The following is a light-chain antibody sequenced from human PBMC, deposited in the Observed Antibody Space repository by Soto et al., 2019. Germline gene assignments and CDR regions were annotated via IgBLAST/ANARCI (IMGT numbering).Light chain of an antibody. CDR3: QQRSNWPST. V-gene: IGKV3-11*01. CDR1: QSVSSY. CDR2: DAS. J-gene: IGKJ1*01. Sequence: EIVMTQSPATLSVSPGERATLSCRASQSVSSYLAWYQQKPGQAPRLLIYDASNRATGIPARFGGSGSGTDFSLTISSLEPEDFAVYYCQQRSNWPSTFGQGTKVDI.